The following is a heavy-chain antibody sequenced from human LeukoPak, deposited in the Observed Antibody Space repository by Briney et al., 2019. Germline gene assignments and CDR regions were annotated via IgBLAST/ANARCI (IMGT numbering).Heavy chain of an antibody. CDR3: ARDLGNDILTGQRWVYYYYGMDV. V-gene: IGHV3-7*01. D-gene: IGHD3-9*01. Sequence: GGSLRLSCAASGFTFSSYWMSWVRQAPRKGLEWVANIKQDGSEKYNVDSVKGRFTISRDNAKNSLYLQMNSLRAEDTAVYYCARDLGNDILTGQRWVYYYYGMDVWGQGTTVTVS. CDR2: IKQDGSEK. CDR1: GFTFSSYW. J-gene: IGHJ6*02.